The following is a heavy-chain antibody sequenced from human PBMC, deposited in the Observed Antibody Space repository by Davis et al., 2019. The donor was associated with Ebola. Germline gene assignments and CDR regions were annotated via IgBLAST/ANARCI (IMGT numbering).Heavy chain of an antibody. J-gene: IGHJ6*02. V-gene: IGHV4-4*02. CDR3: ARDISSSSEAYSYGMDV. Sequence: SETLSLTCAVSGGSISSSNWWSWVRQPPGKGLEWIGEIYHSGSTNYNPSLKSRVTISVDKSKNQFALKLNSVTAADTAVYYCARDISSSSEAYSYGMDVWGQGTTVTVSS. CDR2: IYHSGST. D-gene: IGHD6-6*01. CDR1: GGSISSSNW.